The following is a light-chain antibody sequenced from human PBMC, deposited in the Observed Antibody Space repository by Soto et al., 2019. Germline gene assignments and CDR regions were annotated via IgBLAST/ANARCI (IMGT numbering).Light chain of an antibody. J-gene: IGLJ3*02. Sequence: QSALTQPASVSGSPGQSITISCTGTSSDVGSYNLVSWYQQHPGKAPKLMIYEGSKRASGVSNRFSGSKSGSTASLTISGLQAEDEADYYCCSYAGSGTWVFGGGTKLTVL. V-gene: IGLV2-23*01. CDR2: EGS. CDR3: CSYAGSGTWV. CDR1: SSDVGSYNL.